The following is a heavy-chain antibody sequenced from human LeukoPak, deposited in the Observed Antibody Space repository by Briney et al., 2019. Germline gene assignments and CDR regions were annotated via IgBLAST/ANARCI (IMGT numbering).Heavy chain of an antibody. CDR2: ILYDGSTK. CDR1: GFTFSTYG. CDR3: ARGSYDYGNYYYYGMDV. D-gene: IGHD4-17*01. V-gene: IGHV3-30*02. J-gene: IGHJ6*02. Sequence: GRSLRLSCAASGFTFSTYGMHWVRQAPGKGLEWVAFILYDGSTKYYVDSVKGRFTVSRDNSKNTLYLQMNSLRAEDTAVYYCARGSYDYGNYYYYGMDVWGQGTTVTVSS.